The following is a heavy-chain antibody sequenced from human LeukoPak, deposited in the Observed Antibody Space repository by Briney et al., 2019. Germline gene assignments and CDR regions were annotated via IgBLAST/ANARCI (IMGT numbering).Heavy chain of an antibody. CDR1: GFTFSNLW. V-gene: IGHV3-7*03. Sequence: PGGSLRLSCAASGFTFSNLWMSWVRQAPGKGLKWVANIKQDGSEKYYVDSVKGRFTISRDNAQNSLYLQMNSLGAEDTAIYYCATSTAAAGTDWGQGTLVTVSS. CDR2: IKQDGSEK. J-gene: IGHJ4*02. D-gene: IGHD6-13*01. CDR3: ATSTAAAGTD.